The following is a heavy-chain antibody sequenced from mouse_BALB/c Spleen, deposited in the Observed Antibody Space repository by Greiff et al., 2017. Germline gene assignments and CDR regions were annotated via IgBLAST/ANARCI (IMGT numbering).Heavy chain of an antibody. V-gene: IGHV1-15*01. CDR2: IDPETGGT. Sequence: VQLQQSGAELVRPGASVTLSCKASGYTFTDYEMHWVKQTPVHGLEWIGAIDPETGGTAYNQKFKGKATLTADKSSSTAYMELRSLTSEDSAVYYCTTGTGAMDYWGQGTSVTVSS. D-gene: IGHD4-1*01. J-gene: IGHJ4*01. CDR1: GYTFTDYE. CDR3: TTGTGAMDY.